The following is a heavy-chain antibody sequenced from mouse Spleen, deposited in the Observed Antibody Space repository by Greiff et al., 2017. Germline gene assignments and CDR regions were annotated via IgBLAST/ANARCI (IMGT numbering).Heavy chain of an antibody. CDR1: GFTFSDYG. J-gene: IGHJ4*01. CDR2: ISSGSSTI. Sequence: EVQLVESGGGLVKPGGSLKLSCAASGFTFSDYGMHWVRQAPEKGLEWVAYISSGSSTIYYADTVKGRFTISRDNAKNTLFLQMTSLRSEDTAMYYCARVTTVPPRTEAMDYWGQGTSVTVSS. D-gene: IGHD1-1*01. CDR3: ARVTTVPPRTEAMDY. V-gene: IGHV5-17*01.